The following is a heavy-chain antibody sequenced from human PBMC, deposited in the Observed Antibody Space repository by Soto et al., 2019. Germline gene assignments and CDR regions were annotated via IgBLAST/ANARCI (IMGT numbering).Heavy chain of an antibody. CDR1: GYTFTGYY. Sequence: ASVKVSCKASGYTFTGYYMHWVRQAPGQGLEWMGWINPNSGGTNYAQKFQGRVTMTRDTSISTAYMELSRLRSDDTAVYYCARVGGYSYVQGIDYWGQGTLVTVSS. CDR3: ARVGGYSYVQGIDY. V-gene: IGHV1-2*02. CDR2: INPNSGGT. D-gene: IGHD5-18*01. J-gene: IGHJ4*02.